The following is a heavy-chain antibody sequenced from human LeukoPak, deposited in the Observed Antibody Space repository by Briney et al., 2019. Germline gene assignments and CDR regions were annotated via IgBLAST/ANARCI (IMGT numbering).Heavy chain of an antibody. J-gene: IGHJ5*02. CDR3: ARDRLMVYAGPWFDP. CDR2: IYTSGST. CDR1: GGSISSYY. D-gene: IGHD2-8*01. V-gene: IGHV4-4*07. Sequence: SETLSLTCTVSGGSISSYYWSWIRQPAGKGLEWIGRIYTSGSTNYNPSLKSRVTMSVDTSKNQFSLKLSSVTAADTAVYYCARDRLMVYAGPWFDPRGQGTLVTVSS.